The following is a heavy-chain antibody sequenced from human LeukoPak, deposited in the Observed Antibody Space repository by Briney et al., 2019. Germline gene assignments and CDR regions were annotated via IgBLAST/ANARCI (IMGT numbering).Heavy chain of an antibody. CDR1: GFTFSNYA. V-gene: IGHV3-30*02. J-gene: IGHJ4*02. CDR2: IWYDGSNN. CDR3: AKDKGLISGKYYFDY. D-gene: IGHD1-26*01. Sequence: GGSLRLSCAASGFTFSNYAIHWVRQAPGKGLEWVGFIWYDGSNNYHADSVKGRFTISRDNSKNTVHLQMNSLRAEDTAVYYCAKDKGLISGKYYFDYWGKGALVAVPS.